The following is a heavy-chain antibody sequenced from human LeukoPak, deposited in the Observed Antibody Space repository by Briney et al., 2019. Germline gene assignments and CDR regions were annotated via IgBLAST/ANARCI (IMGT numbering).Heavy chain of an antibody. CDR2: VTSRTDGGTT. J-gene: IGHJ4*02. CDR1: GFTFSNAW. V-gene: IGHV3-15*01. Sequence: GGSLRLSCAASGFTFSNAWMSWVRQAPGKGLEWVGRVTSRTDGGTTDYAVPVKGRFTISTDDSKNTLYLQMNSLRAEDTAVYYCARGWDPDTAMDTSPNWGQDYWGQGTLVTVSS. D-gene: IGHD5-18*01. CDR3: ARGWDPDTAMDTSPNWGQDY.